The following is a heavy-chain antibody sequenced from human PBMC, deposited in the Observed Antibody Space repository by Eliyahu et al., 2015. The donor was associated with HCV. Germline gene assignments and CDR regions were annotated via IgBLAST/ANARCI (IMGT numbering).Heavy chain of an antibody. CDR2: INHSGST. D-gene: IGHD6-19*01. Sequence: QVQLQQWGAGLLKPSETLSLTCAVYGGSFSGYYWSWIRQPPGKGLEWIGEINHSGSTNYNPSLKSRVTISVDTSKNQFSLKLSSVTAADTAVYYCARAGKQGQWLVNYYYGMDVWGQGTTVTVSS. CDR3: ARAGKQGQWLVNYYYGMDV. J-gene: IGHJ6*02. CDR1: GGSFSGYY. V-gene: IGHV4-34*01.